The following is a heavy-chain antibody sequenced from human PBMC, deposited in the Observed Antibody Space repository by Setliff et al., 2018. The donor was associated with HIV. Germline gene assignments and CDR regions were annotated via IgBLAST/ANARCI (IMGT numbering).Heavy chain of an antibody. V-gene: IGHV3-74*01. D-gene: IGHD6-6*01. CDR2: INNDTTTT. CDR1: GFTFSSFA. CDR3: AMFSSSSG. J-gene: IGHJ4*02. Sequence: GGSLRLSCVVSGFTFSSFAMSWVRQAPGQGLVWVSGINNDTTTTTYADSVKGRFSISRDNAKNTLYLQMNGLRGEDTAVYYCAMFSSSSGWGQGTQVTVSS.